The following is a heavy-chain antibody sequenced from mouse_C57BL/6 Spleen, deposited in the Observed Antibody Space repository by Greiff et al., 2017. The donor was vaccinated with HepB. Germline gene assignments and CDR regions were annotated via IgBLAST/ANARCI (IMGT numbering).Heavy chain of an antibody. CDR2: IYPRDGST. V-gene: IGHV1-78*01. Sequence: LEESDAELVKPGASVKISCKVSGYTFTDHTIHWMKQRPEQGLEWIGYIYPRDGSTKYNEKFKGKATLTADKSSSTAYMQLNSLTSEDSAVYFCALYYGKGGVYFDYWGQGTTLTVSS. J-gene: IGHJ2*01. CDR1: GYTFTDHT. CDR3: ALYYGKGGVYFDY. D-gene: IGHD2-1*01.